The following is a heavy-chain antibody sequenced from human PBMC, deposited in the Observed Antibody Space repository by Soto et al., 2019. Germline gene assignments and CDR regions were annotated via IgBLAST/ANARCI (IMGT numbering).Heavy chain of an antibody. D-gene: IGHD3-10*01. J-gene: IGHJ4*01. Sequence: QVQLVQSGAEVEKPGASVKVSCKTSGYFFTSHSIHWVRLAPGRGLEWMGRINPTNGDTNSPQKFQGRVTMTSDTAISTAYMGTSGLRPDATALYYCAREITYGGGSFSLGLWGHGALVTVSS. CDR3: AREITYGGGSFSLGL. V-gene: IGHV1-2*06. CDR1: GYFFTSHS. CDR2: INPTNGDT.